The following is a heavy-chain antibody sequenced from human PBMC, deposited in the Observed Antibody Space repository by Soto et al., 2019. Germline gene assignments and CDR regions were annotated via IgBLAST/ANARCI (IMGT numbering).Heavy chain of an antibody. J-gene: IGHJ6*02. Sequence: SVKVSCKASGGTFSSYAISWVRQAPGQGLEWMGGIIPIFGTANYAQKFQGRVTITADESTSTAYMELSSLRSEDTAVYYCAQRNAQQGGTYYYYGMDVWGQGTTVTSP. CDR2: IIPIFGTA. D-gene: IGHD6-13*01. V-gene: IGHV1-69*13. CDR3: AQRNAQQGGTYYYYGMDV. CDR1: GGTFSSYA.